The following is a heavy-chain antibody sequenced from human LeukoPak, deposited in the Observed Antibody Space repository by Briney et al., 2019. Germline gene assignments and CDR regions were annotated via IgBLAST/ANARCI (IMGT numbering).Heavy chain of an antibody. CDR3: AKDSGRGSFYPRGDEY. CDR1: GFTFSNYA. D-gene: IGHD3-10*01. J-gene: IGHJ4*02. V-gene: IGHV3-23*01. Sequence: PGGSLRLSCAASGFTFSNYAMTWVRQAPEKGLKWVSSISDSGGGTHYEDSVKGRFTISRDNSKNTLYLQMNSLRAEDTAVYYCAKDSGRGSFYPRGDEYWGRGILVTVSS. CDR2: ISDSGGGT.